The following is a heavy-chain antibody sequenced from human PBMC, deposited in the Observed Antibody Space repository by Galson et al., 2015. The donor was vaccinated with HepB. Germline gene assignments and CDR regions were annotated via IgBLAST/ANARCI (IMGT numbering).Heavy chain of an antibody. CDR3: ARDSITIFGVVIAPDAFDI. CDR2: ISSSSSTI. J-gene: IGHJ3*02. V-gene: IGHV3-48*01. CDR1: GFTFSSYS. Sequence: SLRLSCAASGFTFSSYSMNWVRQAPGKGLEWVSYISSSSSTIYYADSVKGRFTISIDNAKNSLYLQMNSLRAEDTAVYYCARDSITIFGVVIAPDAFDIWGQGTMVTVSS. D-gene: IGHD3-3*01.